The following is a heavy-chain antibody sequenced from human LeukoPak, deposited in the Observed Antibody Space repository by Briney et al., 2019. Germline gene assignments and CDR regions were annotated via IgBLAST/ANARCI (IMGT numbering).Heavy chain of an antibody. Sequence: PSETLSLTCTVSGGSISSSTYYWGWIRQPPGKGLEWIGSIDYRGSIYYNPSLKSRVTISVDTSKNQFSLKLSSVTAADTAVYYCARQGCSSTTCYLFALYAFDIWGQGTMVTASS. CDR2: IDYRGSI. V-gene: IGHV4-39*01. J-gene: IGHJ3*02. CDR1: GGSISSSTYY. CDR3: ARQGCSSTTCYLFALYAFDI. D-gene: IGHD2-2*01.